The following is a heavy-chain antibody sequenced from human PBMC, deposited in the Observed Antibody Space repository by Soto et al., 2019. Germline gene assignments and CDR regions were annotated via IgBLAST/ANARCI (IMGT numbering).Heavy chain of an antibody. J-gene: IGHJ6*02. V-gene: IGHV1-69*01. D-gene: IGHD2-2*01. Sequence: QVQLVQSGAEVKKPGSSVKVSCKASGGTFSSYAISWVRQAPGQGLEWMGGIIPIFGTANYAQKFQGRVTINADESTSTAYMELSSLRSEDTAVYYCAREGDIVVVPAATYYYYGMDVWGQGTTVTVSS. CDR1: GGTFSSYA. CDR2: IIPIFGTA. CDR3: AREGDIVVVPAATYYYYGMDV.